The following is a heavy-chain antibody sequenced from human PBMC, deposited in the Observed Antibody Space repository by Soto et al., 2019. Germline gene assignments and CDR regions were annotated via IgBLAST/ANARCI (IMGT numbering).Heavy chain of an antibody. J-gene: IGHJ4*03. CDR2: IIGDGRST. Sequence: EVQLLESGGALKQPGGSLRLSCAASGFTFSSHALSWVRQAPGKWPEWVSAIIGDGRSTKYADSVKGRFTNSRDNFQSMLYLKMNSLRVEDTTFYYFTKGMSDRPPRLSFHYSRHGTVVTGSS. CDR3: TKGMSDRPPRLSFHY. V-gene: IGHV3-23*01. D-gene: IGHD3-10*01. CDR1: GFTFSSHA.